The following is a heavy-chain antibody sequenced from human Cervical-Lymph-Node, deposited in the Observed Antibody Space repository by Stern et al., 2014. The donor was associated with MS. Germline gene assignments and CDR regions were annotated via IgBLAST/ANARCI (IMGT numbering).Heavy chain of an antibody. J-gene: IGHJ6*02. D-gene: IGHD2-2*01. Sequence: EVHLVESGGGLVQPGGSLRLSCAASGFTFSTYAFSWVRQAPGKGLVLVSSISDSGVYTYYADSVKGRFTISRDNSKSMLYLEMQSLRAEDTAVYHCAKDLGRGVVVVPLYGLDVWGQGTTVTVSS. V-gene: IGHV3-23*04. CDR2: ISDSGVYT. CDR1: GFTFSTYA. CDR3: AKDLGRGVVVVPLYGLDV.